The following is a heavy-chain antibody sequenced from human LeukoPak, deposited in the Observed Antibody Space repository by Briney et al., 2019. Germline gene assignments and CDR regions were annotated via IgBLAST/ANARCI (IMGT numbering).Heavy chain of an antibody. Sequence: GGSLRLSCAASGFTFSSYSKNWVRQAPGKGLEWVSSISSSSSYIYYADSVKGRFTISRDNAKNSLYLQMNSLRAEDTAVYYCARDYYDSSGYLQGYYYYYYGMDVWGQGTTVTVSS. CDR1: GFTFSSYS. D-gene: IGHD3-22*01. CDR3: ARDYYDSSGYLQGYYYYYYGMDV. CDR2: ISSSSSYI. V-gene: IGHV3-21*01. J-gene: IGHJ6*02.